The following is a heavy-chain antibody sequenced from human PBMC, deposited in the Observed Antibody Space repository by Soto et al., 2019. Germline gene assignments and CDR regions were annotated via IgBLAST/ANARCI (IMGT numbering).Heavy chain of an antibody. J-gene: IGHJ6*02. CDR3: ARAKVGLKTYHYYGMDV. Sequence: QEQLVESEGSVVQPGRSLRLSCAASGFTFSSYAMHWVRQAPGKGLEWVAVISYDGSNKYYADSVKGRFTVSRDNSKNTLYLQMNSLRAEDTAVYYCARAKVGLKTYHYYGMDVWGQGTTVTVSS. CDR1: GFTFSSYA. V-gene: IGHV3-30-3*01. D-gene: IGHD1-26*01. CDR2: ISYDGSNK.